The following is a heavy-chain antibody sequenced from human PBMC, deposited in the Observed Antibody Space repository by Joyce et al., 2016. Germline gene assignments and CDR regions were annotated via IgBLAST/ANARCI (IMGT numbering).Heavy chain of an antibody. V-gene: IGHV1-69*12. D-gene: IGHD3-22*01. CDR2: IVHIFGTP. CDR1: GGTFSDHA. J-gene: IGHJ4*02. CDR3: ARGGKSYYESSGYYFDY. Sequence: QVQLVQSGAELRKPGSSVMVSCKASGGTFSDHAISWVRQAPGQGPEGMGGIVHIFGTPQYGQRFQDRVTITAYDSTSTVYLELSSLRSEDTAVYYCARGGKSYYESSGYYFDYWGQGTLVTVSS.